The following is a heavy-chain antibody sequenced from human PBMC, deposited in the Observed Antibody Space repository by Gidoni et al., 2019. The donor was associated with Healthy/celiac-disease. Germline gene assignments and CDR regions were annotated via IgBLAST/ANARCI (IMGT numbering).Heavy chain of an antibody. CDR2: IRFDVSNK. Sequence: QVQLVESGGGVVQPGRSLRLSCAASGFTFSSYDMHWVRKAPGKGLEWLAFIRFDVSNKYYADSVKGRFSISIDNPKNTLYLQMSSLRAEDTAVYYCARDGSAWSFDYWGQGTLVTVSS. J-gene: IGHJ4*02. CDR3: ARDGSAWSFDY. CDR1: GFTFSSYD. V-gene: IGHV3-33*01. D-gene: IGHD6-19*01.